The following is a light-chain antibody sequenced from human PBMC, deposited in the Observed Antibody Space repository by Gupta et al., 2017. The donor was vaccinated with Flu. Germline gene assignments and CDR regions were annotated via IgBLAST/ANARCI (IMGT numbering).Light chain of an antibody. V-gene: IGKV1-33*01. CDR3: QQYDNPWT. CDR2: DAS. J-gene: IGKJ1*01. CDR1: QDISNY. Sequence: IQMTQSPSSLSASVGDRVTITCQASQDISNYLNWYQQKPGKAPKLLIYDASNLETGVPSRFSGSGSGTDFTFTISSLQPEGIATYYCQQYDNPWTFGQGTKVEIK.